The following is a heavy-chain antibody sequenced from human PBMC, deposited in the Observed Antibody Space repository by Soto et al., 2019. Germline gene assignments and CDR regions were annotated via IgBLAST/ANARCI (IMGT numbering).Heavy chain of an antibody. J-gene: IGHJ6*02. Sequence: QVQRVQSGAEVKKPGASVKVSCKASGYTFTSYGISWVRQAPGQGLEWMGWISAYNGNTNYAQKLQGRVTMTTDTSTSTAYMELRSLRSDDTAVYYCARDGYCSSTSCRGYYYYYGMDVWVQGTTVTVSS. CDR1: GYTFTSYG. CDR2: ISAYNGNT. CDR3: ARDGYCSSTSCRGYYYYYGMDV. V-gene: IGHV1-18*01. D-gene: IGHD2-2*03.